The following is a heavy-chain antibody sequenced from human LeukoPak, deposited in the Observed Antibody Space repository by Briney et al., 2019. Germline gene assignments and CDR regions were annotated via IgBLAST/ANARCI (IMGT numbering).Heavy chain of an antibody. V-gene: IGHV4-34*01. J-gene: IGHJ4*02. Sequence: PSETLSLTCAVYGGSFSGYYWSWIRQPPGKGLEWIGGINHSGSTNYNPSLKSRVTMPVDTSKNQFSLKLSSVTAADTAVYYCARATHSGSLAPFDFWGQGTLVTVSS. CDR2: INHSGST. CDR3: ARATHSGSLAPFDF. CDR1: GGSFSGYY. D-gene: IGHD1-26*01.